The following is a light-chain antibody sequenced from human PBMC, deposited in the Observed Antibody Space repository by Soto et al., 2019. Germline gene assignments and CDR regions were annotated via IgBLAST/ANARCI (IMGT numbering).Light chain of an antibody. V-gene: IGKV3-20*01. J-gene: IGKJ1*01. CDR3: QQYGRAPT. Sequence: EIVLAQSPGTLYLSPGERATLSCRASQSVSRYLAWYQQKPCQAPKLIIYGASSRATGIPDRFSGSGSGTDVTLTISRREPEDFAVYYCQQYGRAPTFGQGTTVEVK. CDR2: GAS. CDR1: QSVSRY.